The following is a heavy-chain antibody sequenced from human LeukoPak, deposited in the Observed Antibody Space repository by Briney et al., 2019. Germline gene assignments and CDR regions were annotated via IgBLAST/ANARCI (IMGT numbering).Heavy chain of an antibody. J-gene: IGHJ4*02. CDR1: GYTLTSYD. Sequence: ASVKVSCKASGYTLTSYDISWVRQAPGQGLEWMGWISTYNGNTNYAQKLQGRVTMTTDTSTSTAYMELRSLRSDDTAVYYCARDYGDYYFDYWGQGTLVTVSS. D-gene: IGHD4-17*01. CDR2: ISTYNGNT. V-gene: IGHV1-18*01. CDR3: ARDYGDYYFDY.